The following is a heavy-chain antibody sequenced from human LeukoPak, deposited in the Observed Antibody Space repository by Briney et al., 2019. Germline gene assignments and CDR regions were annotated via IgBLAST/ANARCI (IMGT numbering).Heavy chain of an antibody. CDR2: ISYDGSNK. Sequence: PGGSLRLSCAASGFTFSSYGMHWVRQAPGKGLEWVAVISYDGSNKYYVDSVKGRFTISRDNSKNTLYLQMNSLRAEDTAVYYCAILGGGEAWAFDIWGQGTMVTVSS. D-gene: IGHD2-21*01. CDR1: GFTFSSYG. CDR3: AILGGGEAWAFDI. V-gene: IGHV3-30*03. J-gene: IGHJ3*02.